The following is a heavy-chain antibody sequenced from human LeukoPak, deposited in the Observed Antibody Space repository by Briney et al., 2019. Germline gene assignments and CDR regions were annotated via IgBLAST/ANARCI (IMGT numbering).Heavy chain of an antibody. Sequence: GGSLRLSCAASGFTFSSYAMHWVRQAPGKGLEWVAVISYDGSNKYYADSVKGRFTISRDNSKNTLYLQMNSLRPEDTAVYYCARVGYSYGYSTTYYYFDYWGQGTLVTVSS. CDR1: GFTFSSYA. D-gene: IGHD5-18*01. CDR3: ARVGYSYGYSTTYYYFDY. V-gene: IGHV3-30*04. J-gene: IGHJ4*02. CDR2: ISYDGSNK.